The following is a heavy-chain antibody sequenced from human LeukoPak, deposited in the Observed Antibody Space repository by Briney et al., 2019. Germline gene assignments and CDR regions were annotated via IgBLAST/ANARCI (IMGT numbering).Heavy chain of an antibody. D-gene: IGHD3-10*01. CDR3: AKRSSESYYYDY. CDR1: GFTFSSYA. J-gene: IGHJ4*02. V-gene: IGHV3-64*01. Sequence: PGGSLRLSCAASGFTFSSYAFHWVRQAPGKGLEYVSSITSNGGSTYYANSVKGRFTIFRDNAKNTLYLQVDSLRAEDMAVYYCAKRSSESYYYDYWGQGTLVTVSS. CDR2: ITSNGGST.